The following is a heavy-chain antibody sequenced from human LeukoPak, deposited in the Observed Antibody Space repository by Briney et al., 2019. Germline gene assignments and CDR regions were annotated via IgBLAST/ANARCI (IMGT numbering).Heavy chain of an antibody. CDR3: AKDQGRITMIVVVTALDY. V-gene: IGHV3-48*01. Sequence: GGSLRLSCAASGFTFSSYSMNWVRQAPGKGLEWVSYISSSSSTIYYADSVKGRFTISRDNAKNSLYLQMNSLRAEDTAVYYCAKDQGRITMIVVVTALDYWGQGTLVTVSS. CDR2: ISSSSSTI. D-gene: IGHD3-22*01. J-gene: IGHJ4*02. CDR1: GFTFSSYS.